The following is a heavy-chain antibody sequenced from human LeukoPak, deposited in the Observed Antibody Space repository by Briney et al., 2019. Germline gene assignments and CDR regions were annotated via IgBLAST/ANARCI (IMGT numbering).Heavy chain of an antibody. J-gene: IGHJ4*02. CDR3: ASLYSSSWYEDFDY. CDR2: ISSSSSTI. V-gene: IGHV3-48*04. D-gene: IGHD6-13*01. Sequence: PGGSLRLSCAASGFTFSSYSMNWVRQAPGKGLEWVSYISSSSSTIYYADSVKGRFTISRDNAKNSLYLQMNSLRAEDTAVYYCASLYSSSWYEDFDYWGQGTLVTVSS. CDR1: GFTFSSYS.